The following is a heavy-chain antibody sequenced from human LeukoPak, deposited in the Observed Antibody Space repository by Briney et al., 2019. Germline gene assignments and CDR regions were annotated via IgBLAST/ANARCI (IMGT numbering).Heavy chain of an antibody. CDR1: GFTFSGYA. Sequence: TGGSLRLSCAASGFTFSGYAMSWVRQAPGKALEWISAITGNGFGTYYADSVKGRFTISRDNSKNTLYLQMNSLGADDTAVYYCAKRVSGWYQIDYWGQGTLVTVSS. CDR3: AKRVSGWYQIDY. CDR2: ITGNGFGT. J-gene: IGHJ4*02. D-gene: IGHD6-19*01. V-gene: IGHV3-23*01.